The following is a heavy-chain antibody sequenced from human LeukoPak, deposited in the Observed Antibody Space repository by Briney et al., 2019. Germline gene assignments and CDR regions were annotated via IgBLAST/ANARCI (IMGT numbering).Heavy chain of an antibody. CDR1: GGSISSYY. V-gene: IGHV4-59*01. CDR3: ARDSLSIVGATTVYYYYYMDV. D-gene: IGHD1-26*01. Sequence: SETLSLTCTVSGGSISSYYWSWIRQPPGKGLEWIGYIYYSGSTNYNPSLKSRVTISVDTSKNQFSLKLSSVTAADTAVYYCARDSLSIVGATTVYYYYYMDVWGKGTTVTVSS. CDR2: IYYSGST. J-gene: IGHJ6*03.